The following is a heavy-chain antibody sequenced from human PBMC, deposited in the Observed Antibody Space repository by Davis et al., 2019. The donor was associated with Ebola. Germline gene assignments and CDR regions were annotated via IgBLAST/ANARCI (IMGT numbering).Heavy chain of an antibody. D-gene: IGHD3-22*01. J-gene: IGHJ4*02. CDR3: ARTSYYYDSSGYWGTQDY. CDR2: INHSGST. CDR1: DGSFSGYY. Sequence: SETLSLTCAVYDGSFSGYYWSWIRQPPGKGLEWIGEINHSGSTNYNPSLKSRVTISVDTSKNQFSLKLSSVTAADTAVYYCARTSYYYDSSGYWGTQDYWGQGTLVTVSS. V-gene: IGHV4-34*01.